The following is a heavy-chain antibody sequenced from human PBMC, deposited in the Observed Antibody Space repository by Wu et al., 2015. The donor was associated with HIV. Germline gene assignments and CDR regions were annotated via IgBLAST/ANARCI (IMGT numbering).Heavy chain of an antibody. D-gene: IGHD1-14*01. CDR2: IVPLFDAP. J-gene: IGHJ4*02. V-gene: IGHV1-69*13. CDR1: GDNFVSYT. CDR3: ARSSFAGSSDTWYSFDK. Sequence: QAQLVQSGAELKKPGSSVRISCKASGDNFVSYTISWVRLAPGQGLEWLGRIVPLFDAPNHARKFQGRLTITADGTTATAYMEMINLRSEDTAVYFCARSSFAGSSDTWYSFDKWGQGTAGHRLF.